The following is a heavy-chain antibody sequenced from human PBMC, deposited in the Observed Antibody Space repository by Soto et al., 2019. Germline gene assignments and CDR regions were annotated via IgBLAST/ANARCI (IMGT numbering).Heavy chain of an antibody. CDR1: GFTFSSYS. J-gene: IGHJ4*02. Sequence: SGGSLRLSCAASGFTFSSYSMNWVRQAPGKGLEWASSISSSSGYIDFADSVKGRFTISRDNAKNSLYLQMNSLRAEDTAVYYCARSRSPSGTYSYFDYWGQGSLVTVSS. D-gene: IGHD1-26*01. CDR3: ARSRSPSGTYSYFDY. CDR2: ISSSSGYI. V-gene: IGHV3-21*01.